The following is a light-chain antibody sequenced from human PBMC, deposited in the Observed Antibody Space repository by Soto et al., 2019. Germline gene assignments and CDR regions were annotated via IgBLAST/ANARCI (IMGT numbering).Light chain of an antibody. CDR3: QSYVSSLSGWV. J-gene: IGLJ1*01. CDR1: SSNIGAGYD. CDR2: GNS. V-gene: IGLV1-40*01. Sequence: QSELTQPPSVSGAPGQRVTISCTVSSSNIGAGYDVHWYQQLPGTAPKLLIYGNSNRPSGVPDRFSGSKSGTSASLAITGLQAEVEADYSCQSYVSSLSGWVFGTGTKVTVL.